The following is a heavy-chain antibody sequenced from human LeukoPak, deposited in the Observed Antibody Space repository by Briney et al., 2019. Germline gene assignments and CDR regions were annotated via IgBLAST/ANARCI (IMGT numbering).Heavy chain of an antibody. V-gene: IGHV3-48*03. Sequence: PGGSLRLSCAASGFTFSSYEMNWVRQAPGKGLEWVSYISSSSSTIYYADSVKGRFTISRDNAKNSLYLQMNSLRAEDTAVYYCARETSERYCSSTSCYRRTRNDYWGQGTLVTVSS. D-gene: IGHD2-2*02. CDR3: ARETSERYCSSTSCYRRTRNDY. J-gene: IGHJ4*02. CDR2: ISSSSSTI. CDR1: GFTFSSYE.